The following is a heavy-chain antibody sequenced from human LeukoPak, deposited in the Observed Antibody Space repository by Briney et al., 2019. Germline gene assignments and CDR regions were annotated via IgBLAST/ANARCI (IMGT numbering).Heavy chain of an antibody. D-gene: IGHD6-13*01. V-gene: IGHV4-59*01. CDR3: ARDKGYHFDY. CDR1: GDSISSYY. Sequence: SETLSLTCTVSGDSISSYYWNWIRQPPGKGLEWIGNIRYSGSTNHNPSLKSRVTISLDTSKNQFSLRLSSVTAADTAVYYCARDKGYHFDYWGQGTLVTVSS. CDR2: IRYSGST. J-gene: IGHJ4*02.